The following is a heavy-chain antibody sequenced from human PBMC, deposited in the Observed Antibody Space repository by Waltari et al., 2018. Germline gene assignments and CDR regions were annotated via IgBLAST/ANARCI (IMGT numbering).Heavy chain of an antibody. CDR2: VNPNTGAT. V-gene: IGHV1-8*02. D-gene: IGHD2-21*01. CDR3: ARGRDVFANFDYNWFDP. J-gene: IGHJ5*02. CDR1: GYTFINYE. Sequence: QVQLVQSGAEVLKPGASVKVSCQASGYTFINYEINWVRQAAGQGLEWMGWVNPNTGATAYAQKFQGRITMTWDTSISTAYMELTNLRSDDTAVLYCARGRDVFANFDYNWFDPWGQGTPVTVSS.